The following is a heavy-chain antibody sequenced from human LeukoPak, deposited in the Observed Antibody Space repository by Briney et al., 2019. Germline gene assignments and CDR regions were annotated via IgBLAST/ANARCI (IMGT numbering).Heavy chain of an antibody. V-gene: IGHV1-46*01. J-gene: IGHJ5*02. CDR2: INPSGGST. D-gene: IGHD6-19*01. CDR1: GYTFTSYY. CDR3: ARRGVADWFDP. Sequence: ASVKVSCKASGYTFTSYYMHWVRQAPGQGLEWMGIINPSGGSTSYAQKFQGRVTMTWDTSTSTVYMELSSLRSEDTAVYYCARRGVADWFDPWGQGTLVTVSS.